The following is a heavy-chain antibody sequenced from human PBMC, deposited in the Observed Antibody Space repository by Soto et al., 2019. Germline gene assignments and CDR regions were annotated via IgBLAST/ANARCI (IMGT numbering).Heavy chain of an antibody. V-gene: IGHV3-23*01. CDR2: MSGSSSTT. CDR3: AKNQERELPRVIDF. CDR1: GLTFSNYA. Sequence: PGGSLRLSCATSGLTFSNYAMSWVRQAPGGGLEWVSSMSGSSSTTYYADSVRGRCTISRDRSKNTLYLQMSSLRAEDTALYYCAKNQERELPRVIDFWGQGTLVTVSS. D-gene: IGHD1-7*01. J-gene: IGHJ4*02.